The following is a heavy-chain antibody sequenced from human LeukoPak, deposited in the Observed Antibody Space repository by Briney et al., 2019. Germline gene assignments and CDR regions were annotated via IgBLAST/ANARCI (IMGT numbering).Heavy chain of an antibody. V-gene: IGHV4-59*08. CDR3: ARLDCVLEGCYNH. Sequence: SETLSLTCSVSGDSVTSSYWNWIRQPPGKGLEWIGYVSANGTTNYSPSLRSRLIMSVDTAKNDISLILMSVTAADTAIYYCARLDCVLEGCYNHWGRGTLVTVAS. J-gene: IGHJ4*02. CDR1: GDSVTSSY. CDR2: VSANGTT. D-gene: IGHD2-15*01.